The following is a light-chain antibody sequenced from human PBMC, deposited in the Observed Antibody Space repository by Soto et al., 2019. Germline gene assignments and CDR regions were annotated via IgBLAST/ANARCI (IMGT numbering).Light chain of an antibody. Sequence: EIGCTRSPITLSFSPGEIATLSCRASQSVSSSYLAWYQQKPGQGPRLLLYGASTRASGIPARFSGSGSGTEFTLTISSLQPEHFAVYYCQQYQKWPFYTFGQGTKV. V-gene: IGKV3-15*01. CDR3: QQYQKWPFYT. CDR1: QSVSSSY. J-gene: IGKJ2*01. CDR2: GAS.